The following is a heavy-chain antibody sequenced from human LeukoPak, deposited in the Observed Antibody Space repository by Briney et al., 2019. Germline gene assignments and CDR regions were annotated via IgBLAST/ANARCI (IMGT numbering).Heavy chain of an antibody. Sequence: GGSLRLSCAASGFTFSDYYMSWIRQAPGKGLEWVSYISSSGSTRYYADSVKGRFTVSRDNSKNTLYLQMNSLRVDDTAVYYCAKSLDYGGNRARLDFWGQGTLVTVSS. D-gene: IGHD4-23*01. CDR2: ISSSGSTR. CDR3: AKSLDYGGNRARLDF. CDR1: GFTFSDYY. V-gene: IGHV3-11*01. J-gene: IGHJ4*02.